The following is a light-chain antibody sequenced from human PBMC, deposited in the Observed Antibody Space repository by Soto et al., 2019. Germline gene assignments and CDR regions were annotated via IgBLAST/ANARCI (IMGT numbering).Light chain of an antibody. CDR1: SSDIGSYDH. Sequence: QSALTQPASVSGSPGQSITISCSGTSSDIGSYDHVAWYQQFPGKSPKLIIYAVSDRPSGVSDRFSGSKSGISASLTISGLQTKDEADYYCISYTDRQSYLFGTGTKVTVL. V-gene: IGLV2-14*03. CDR2: AVS. J-gene: IGLJ1*01. CDR3: ISYTDRQSYL.